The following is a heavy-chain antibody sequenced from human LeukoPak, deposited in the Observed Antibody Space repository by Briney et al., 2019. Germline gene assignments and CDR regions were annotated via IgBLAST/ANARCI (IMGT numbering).Heavy chain of an antibody. D-gene: IGHD4-23*01. CDR3: ARRAGGYSHPY. J-gene: IGHJ4*02. Sequence: GGSLRLSCAASGFTVSSNYMSWVRQAPGKGLEWVSLIYSGGSTYYADSVKGRFTISRDNSKNTLYLQMNSLRAEDTAVYYCARRAGGYSHPYWGQGTLVTVSS. CDR1: GFTVSSNY. V-gene: IGHV3-53*01. CDR2: IYSGGST.